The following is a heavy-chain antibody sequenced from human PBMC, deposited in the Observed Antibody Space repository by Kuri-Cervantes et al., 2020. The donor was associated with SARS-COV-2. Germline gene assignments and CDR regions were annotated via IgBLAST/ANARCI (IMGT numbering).Heavy chain of an antibody. CDR2: ITRSSVYI. Sequence: GESLKISCAASGFTFSAYTLNWVRQAPGKGLEWVSSITRSSVYISYADSLKGRFTISRDNAKNSLYLQMNSLRAEDTAVYYCARVWDYDCSNTSCYFRAVYYYYMDVWGKGTTVTVSS. D-gene: IGHD2-2*01. J-gene: IGHJ6*03. CDR3: ARVWDYDCSNTSCYFRAVYYYYMDV. V-gene: IGHV3-21*01. CDR1: GFTFSAYT.